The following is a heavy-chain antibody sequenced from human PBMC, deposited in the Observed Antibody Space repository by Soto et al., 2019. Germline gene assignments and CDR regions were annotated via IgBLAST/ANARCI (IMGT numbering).Heavy chain of an antibody. Sequence: QLQLQESGSGLVKPSQTLSLTCAVSGGSISSGGYSWSWIRQPPGKGLEWIGYIYHSGSTYYNPSLKSRIPMPLXXSKNQLALKLSSVTAADTAVYYCARGMTTVTTLDYWGQGTLVTVSS. CDR1: GGSISSGGYS. J-gene: IGHJ4*02. V-gene: IGHV4-30-2*01. CDR3: ARGMTTVTTLDY. CDR2: IYHSGST. D-gene: IGHD4-4*01.